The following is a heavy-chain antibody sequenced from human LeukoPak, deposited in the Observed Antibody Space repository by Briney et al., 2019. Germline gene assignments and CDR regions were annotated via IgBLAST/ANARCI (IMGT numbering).Heavy chain of an antibody. J-gene: IGHJ5*02. CDR2: ISGSGGST. D-gene: IGHD4-17*01. CDR3: ARAYGDYLLWEEEPWFDP. Sequence: PGGSLRLSCAASGFTFSSYAMSWVRQAPGKGLEWVSAISGSGGSTYYADSVKGRFTISRDNSKNTLYLQMNSLRAEDTAVYYCARAYGDYLLWEEEPWFDPWGQGTLVTVSS. V-gene: IGHV3-23*01. CDR1: GFTFSSYA.